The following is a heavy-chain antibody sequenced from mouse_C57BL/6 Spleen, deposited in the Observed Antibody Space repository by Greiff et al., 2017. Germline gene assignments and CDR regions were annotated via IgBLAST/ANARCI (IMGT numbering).Heavy chain of an antibody. V-gene: IGHV1-26*01. J-gene: IGHJ3*01. CDR3: ARRGYGSSYPWFAY. Sequence: EVQLQQSGPELVKPGASVKISCKASGYTFTDYYMNWVKQSHGKSLEWIGDINPNNGGTSYNQKFKGKATLTVDKSSSTANMELRSLTSEDSAVYYCARRGYGSSYPWFAYWGQGTLVTVSA. CDR1: GYTFTDYY. CDR2: INPNNGGT. D-gene: IGHD1-1*01.